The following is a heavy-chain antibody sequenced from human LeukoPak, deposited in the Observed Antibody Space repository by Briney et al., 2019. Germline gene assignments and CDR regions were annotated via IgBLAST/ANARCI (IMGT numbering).Heavy chain of an antibody. V-gene: IGHV1-2*02. CDR3: ARDPPVRWLQPDY. CDR1: GYTFANYY. Sequence: ASVKVSCKASGYTFANYYVHWVRQAPGQGLEWMGWINPNSGGTNYAQKFQGRVTMTRDTSISTAYMELSRLRSDDTAVYYCARDPPVRWLQPDYWGQGTLVTVSS. J-gene: IGHJ4*02. D-gene: IGHD5-24*01. CDR2: INPNSGGT.